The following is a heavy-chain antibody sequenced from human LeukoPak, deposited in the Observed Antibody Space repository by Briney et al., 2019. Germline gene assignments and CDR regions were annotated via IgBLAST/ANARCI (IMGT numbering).Heavy chain of an antibody. CDR2: IYYSGST. V-gene: IGHV4-39*01. Sequence: PSETLSLTCTVSGGSISSSSYYWGWIRQPPGKGLEWIGSIYYSGSTYYNPSLKSRVTISVDTSKNQFSLKLSSVTAADTAVYYCARGRHFWSGYFGVWGKGTTVTVSS. CDR3: ARGRHFWSGYFGV. D-gene: IGHD3-3*02. J-gene: IGHJ6*04. CDR1: GGSISSSSYY.